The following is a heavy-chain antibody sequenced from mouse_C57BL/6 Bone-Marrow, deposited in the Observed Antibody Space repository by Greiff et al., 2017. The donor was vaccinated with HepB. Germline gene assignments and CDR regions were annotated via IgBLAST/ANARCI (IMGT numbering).Heavy chain of an antibody. CDR2: ISDGGSYT. CDR3: ARVYYDYDGGGFDY. D-gene: IGHD2-4*01. Sequence: EVMLVESGGGLVKPGGSLKLSCAASGFTFSSYAMSWVRQTPEKRLEWVATISDGGSYTYYPDNVKGRFTISRDNAKNNLYLQMSHLKSEDTAMYYCARVYYDYDGGGFDYWGQGTTLTVSS. CDR1: GFTFSSYA. J-gene: IGHJ2*01. V-gene: IGHV5-4*03.